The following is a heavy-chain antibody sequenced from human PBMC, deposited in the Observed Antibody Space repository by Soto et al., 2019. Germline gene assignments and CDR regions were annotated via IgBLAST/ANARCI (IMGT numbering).Heavy chain of an antibody. J-gene: IGHJ4*02. V-gene: IGHV3-64*01. CDR1: GFTFSSYA. CDR3: ARLDRYCSGGTCYMAY. D-gene: IGHD2-15*01. Sequence: EVQLVESGGGLVQPGGSLRLSCAASGFTFSSYAMHWVRQAPGKGLEYVSAISSNGGGTYYANSVKGRFTISRDNSKNTLYLQMGSLRAEDMAVYYCARLDRYCSGGTCYMAYWGQGTLVTVSS. CDR2: ISSNGGGT.